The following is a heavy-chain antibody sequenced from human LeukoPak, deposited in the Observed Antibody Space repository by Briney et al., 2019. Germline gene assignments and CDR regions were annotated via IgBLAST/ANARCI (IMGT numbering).Heavy chain of an antibody. CDR2: IYHSGST. V-gene: IGHV4-30-2*01. CDR3: ARGGWGVVVVAATIGMDV. J-gene: IGHJ6*02. Sequence: PSQTLSLTCAVSGGSISSGHSSWNWFRQPPGKGLEWIGYIYHSGSTNYNPSLKSRVTISVDTSKNQFSLKLSSVTAADTAVYYCARGGWGVVVVAATIGMDVWGQGTTVTVSS. D-gene: IGHD2-15*01. CDR1: GGSISSGHSS.